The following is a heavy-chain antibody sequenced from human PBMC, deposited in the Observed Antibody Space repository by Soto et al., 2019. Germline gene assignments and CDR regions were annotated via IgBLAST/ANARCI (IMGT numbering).Heavy chain of an antibody. CDR3: ARSSGWYVWFDP. CDR2: INAGNGNT. Sequence: QVQLVQSGAEEKKPGASVKVSCKASGYTFTSYAMHWVRQAPGQRLEWMGWINAGNGNTKYSQKFQGSVTITRDTSASTAYMELSSLRSEDTAVYYCARSSGWYVWFDPWGQGTLVTVSS. CDR1: GYTFTSYA. D-gene: IGHD6-13*01. J-gene: IGHJ5*02. V-gene: IGHV1-3*05.